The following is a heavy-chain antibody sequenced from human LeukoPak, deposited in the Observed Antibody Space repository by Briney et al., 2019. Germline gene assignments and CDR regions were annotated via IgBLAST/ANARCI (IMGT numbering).Heavy chain of an antibody. CDR3: ARDRGIAAAGLDL. CDR2: IYSGGST. Sequence: GGSLRLSCAASGFTVSSNHMSWVRQAPGKGLEWVSVIYSGGSTYYADSVKGRFTIPRDNSKNTLYLQMNSLRAEDTAVYYCARDRGIAAAGLDLWGQGTLVTVSS. J-gene: IGHJ4*02. D-gene: IGHD6-13*01. CDR1: GFTVSSNH. V-gene: IGHV3-66*01.